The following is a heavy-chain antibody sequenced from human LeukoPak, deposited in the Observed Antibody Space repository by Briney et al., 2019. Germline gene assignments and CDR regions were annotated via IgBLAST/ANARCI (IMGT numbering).Heavy chain of an antibody. J-gene: IGHJ3*02. V-gene: IGHV1-69*13. CDR1: GGTFSSYA. CDR3: ARHLDTITGTNDDAFDI. CDR2: IIPIFGTA. D-gene: IGHD1-20*01. Sequence: ASVKVSCKASGGTFSSYAISWVRQAPGQGLEWMGGIIPIFGTANYAQKFQGRVTITADESTSTAYMELSSLRSEDTAVYYCARHLDTITGTNDDAFDIWGQGTMVTVSS.